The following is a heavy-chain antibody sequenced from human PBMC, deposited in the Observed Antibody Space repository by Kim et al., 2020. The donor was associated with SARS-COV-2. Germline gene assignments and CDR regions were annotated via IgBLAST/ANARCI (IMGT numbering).Heavy chain of an antibody. J-gene: IGHJ4*02. V-gene: IGHV4-4*09. D-gene: IGHD1-1*01. CDR3: AMYIVGNGGRGY. CDR2: TENT. CDR1: GDSIGNYH. Sequence: SETLSLTCIVSGDSIGNYHWSWIRQPPGKGLEWIGTENTKYSRSLESRATMSVDTSQNQFSLKLYPVTVADTAIYYCAMYIVGNGGRGYRGPGTLVTVSS.